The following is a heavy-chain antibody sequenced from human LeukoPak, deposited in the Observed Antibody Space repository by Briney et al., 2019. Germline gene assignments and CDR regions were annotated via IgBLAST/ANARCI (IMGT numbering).Heavy chain of an antibody. V-gene: IGHV1-2*02. Sequence: ASVKVSCKASGYTFTGYYMHWVRQAPGQGLEWMGWINPNSGGTNYAQKLQGRVTMTTDTSTSTAYMELRSLRSDDTAVYYCARGSRYYDSSGLFDYWGQGTLVTVSS. CDR1: GYTFTGYY. D-gene: IGHD3-22*01. J-gene: IGHJ4*02. CDR3: ARGSRYYDSSGLFDY. CDR2: INPNSGGT.